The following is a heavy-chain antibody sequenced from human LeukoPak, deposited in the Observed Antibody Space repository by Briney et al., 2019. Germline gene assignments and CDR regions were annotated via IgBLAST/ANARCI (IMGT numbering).Heavy chain of an antibody. CDR1: GCTFDDYG. J-gene: IGHJ4*02. CDR3: ARDDGAAAGTTFDY. Sequence: GGALRLSCAASGCTFDDYGVSWVRQAPGKGLEWVCGINNNGGSTGYADPVNGGSTISSDNAKNSLYLQMNSLRDEDTALYYCARDDGAAAGTTFDYWGQGTLVTVSS. D-gene: IGHD6-13*01. CDR2: INNNGGST. V-gene: IGHV3-20*04.